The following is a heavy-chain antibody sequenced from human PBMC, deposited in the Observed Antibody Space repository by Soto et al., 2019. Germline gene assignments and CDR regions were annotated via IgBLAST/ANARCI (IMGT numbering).Heavy chain of an antibody. J-gene: IGHJ6*02. CDR3: ARVLWIQLWLRTSPYGMDV. CDR2: INPNSGGT. CDR1: GYTFTGYY. D-gene: IGHD5-18*01. V-gene: IGHV1-2*02. Sequence: GASVKVSCKASGYTFTGYYMHCVRQAPGQGLEWMGWINPNSGGTNYAQKFQGRVTMTRDTSISTAYMELSRLRSDDTAVYYCARVLWIQLWLRTSPYGMDVWGQGTTVT.